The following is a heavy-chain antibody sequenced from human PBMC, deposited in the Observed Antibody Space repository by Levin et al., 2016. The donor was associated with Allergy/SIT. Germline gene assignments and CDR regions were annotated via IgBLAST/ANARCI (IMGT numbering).Heavy chain of an antibody. CDR2: IYHSGST. CDR3: ARPHSSGNYFY. V-gene: IGHV4-38-2*01. D-gene: IGHD3-10*01. CDR1: GDSMGPYF. Sequence: SETLSLTCSVSGDSMGPYFWSWIRQPPGKGLEWIGSIYHSGSTYYNPSLKSRVTISVDTSKNQFSLKVTSVTAADTAVYYCARPHSSGNYFYWGQGTLVTVSS. J-gene: IGHJ4*02.